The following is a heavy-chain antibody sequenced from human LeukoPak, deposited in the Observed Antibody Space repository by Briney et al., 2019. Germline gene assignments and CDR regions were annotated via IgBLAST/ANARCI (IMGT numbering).Heavy chain of an antibody. Sequence: PSETLSLTCTVSGDSISSYYWSWIRQPAGKGLEWIGRIYNSGSTSYNPSLKSRVTMSVDTSKNQFSLKLSSVTAADTAVYFCARDSSAPGAARPGRLDYWGQGPLVTVSS. CDR1: GDSISSYY. J-gene: IGHJ4*02. CDR2: IYNSGST. V-gene: IGHV4-4*07. D-gene: IGHD6-6*01. CDR3: ARDSSAPGAARPGRLDY.